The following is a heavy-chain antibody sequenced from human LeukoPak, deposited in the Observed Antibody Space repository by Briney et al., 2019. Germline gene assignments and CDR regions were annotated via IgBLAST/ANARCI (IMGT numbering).Heavy chain of an antibody. V-gene: IGHV3-74*03. Sequence: GGSLRLSCAASGFTLRNYWMHWVRRAPGKGLVWVSRGEGDGSTSTYADSVKGRFTISRDTAKNTLYLQMNSLRAEDTAVYYCTTTDHFDYWGQGTLVTVSS. CDR1: GFTLRNYW. J-gene: IGHJ4*02. CDR2: GEGDGSTS. CDR3: TTTDHFDY.